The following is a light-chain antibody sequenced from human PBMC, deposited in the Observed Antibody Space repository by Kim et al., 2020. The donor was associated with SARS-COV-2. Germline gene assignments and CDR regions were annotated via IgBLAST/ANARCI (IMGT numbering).Light chain of an antibody. V-gene: IGLV2-14*03. CDR2: DVN. Sequence: QSALTQPASVSGSPGQSITISCTGTSSDVGGYNYVSWYQQHPGKAPKLMIYDVNNRPSGVSNRFSGSKSGNTASLTISGLQAEDEADYYCCSYASISAYVFGTGTKVTGL. CDR1: SSDVGGYNY. J-gene: IGLJ1*01. CDR3: CSYASISAYV.